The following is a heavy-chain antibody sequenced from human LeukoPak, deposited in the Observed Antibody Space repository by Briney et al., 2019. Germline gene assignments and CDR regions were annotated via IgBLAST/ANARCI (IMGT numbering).Heavy chain of an antibody. CDR2: INPNSGGT. Sequence: ASVEVSCKASGYTFTGYYMHWVRQAPGQGLEWMGWINPNSGGTNYAQKFQGRVTMTRDTSISTAYMELSRLRSDDTAVYYCARERIVVHNWFDPWGQGTLVTVSS. D-gene: IGHD3-22*01. CDR1: GYTFTGYY. J-gene: IGHJ5*02. CDR3: ARERIVVHNWFDP. V-gene: IGHV1-2*02.